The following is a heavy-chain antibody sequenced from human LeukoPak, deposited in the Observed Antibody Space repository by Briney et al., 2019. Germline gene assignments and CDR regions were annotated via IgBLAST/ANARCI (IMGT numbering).Heavy chain of an antibody. V-gene: IGHV4-39*01. CDR3: VREDYYDSSAIY. D-gene: IGHD3-22*01. CDR2: IYYSGST. CDR1: GGSISSSSYY. J-gene: IGHJ4*02. Sequence: SETLSLTCTVSGGSISSSSYYWGWIRQPPGTGPEWIGSIYYSGSTYYNPSLKSRVTISVDTSKNQFSLKLSSVTAADTAVYYCVREDYYDSSAIYWGQGTLVTVSS.